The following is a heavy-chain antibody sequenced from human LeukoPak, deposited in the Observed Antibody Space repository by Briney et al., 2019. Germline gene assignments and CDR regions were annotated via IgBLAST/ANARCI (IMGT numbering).Heavy chain of an antibody. V-gene: IGHV4-4*02. Sequence: SETLSLTCAVSGASIFRSNWWSWVRQPPGKGLEWIGQIFHSGSTSYSPSLKSRVTISLDKSKNQFSLKLTSVTAADTAVYYCARARVGDKAVDYWGQGTLVTVSS. J-gene: IGHJ4*02. CDR2: IFHSGST. CDR3: ARARVGDKAVDY. D-gene: IGHD3-16*01. CDR1: GASIFRSNW.